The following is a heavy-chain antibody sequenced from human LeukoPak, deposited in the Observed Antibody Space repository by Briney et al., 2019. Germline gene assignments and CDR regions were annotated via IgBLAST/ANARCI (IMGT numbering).Heavy chain of an antibody. CDR1: GYTFTGYY. D-gene: IGHD6-19*01. Sequence: GASVKVSCKASGYTFTGYYMHWVRQAPGQGLEWMGWINPNSGGTNYAQKFQGRVTMTRDTSISTAYMELSRLRSDDTAVYYCAREEGSSGWSRVQGTFDIWGQGTMVTVSS. CDR3: AREEGSSGWSRVQGTFDI. J-gene: IGHJ3*02. V-gene: IGHV1-2*02. CDR2: INPNSGGT.